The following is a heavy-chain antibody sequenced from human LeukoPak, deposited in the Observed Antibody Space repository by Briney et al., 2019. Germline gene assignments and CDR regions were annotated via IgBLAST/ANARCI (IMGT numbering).Heavy chain of an antibody. CDR3: ARPGYSSSWYRVAFDY. J-gene: IGHJ4*02. V-gene: IGHV4-34*01. D-gene: IGHD6-13*01. Sequence: PSETLSLTCAVYGGSFSGYYWSWIRQPPGKGLEWIGEINHSGSTNYNPSLKSRVTISVDTSRNQFSLKLSSVTAADTAVYYCARPGYSSSWYRVAFDYWGQGTLVTVSS. CDR1: GGSFSGYY. CDR2: INHSGST.